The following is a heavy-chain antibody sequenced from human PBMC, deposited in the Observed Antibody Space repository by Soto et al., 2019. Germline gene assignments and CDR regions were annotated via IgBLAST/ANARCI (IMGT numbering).Heavy chain of an antibody. CDR3: ARGGKYSSGWTFDY. J-gene: IGHJ4*02. Sequence: ASVKVSCKASGYTFTSYAMHWGRQAPGQRLEWMGWINAGNGNTKYSQTFQGRVTITRDTSASTAYMELSSLRSEDTAVYYCARGGKYSSGWTFDYWGQGTLVTVAS. CDR1: GYTFTSYA. D-gene: IGHD6-19*01. CDR2: INAGNGNT. V-gene: IGHV1-3*01.